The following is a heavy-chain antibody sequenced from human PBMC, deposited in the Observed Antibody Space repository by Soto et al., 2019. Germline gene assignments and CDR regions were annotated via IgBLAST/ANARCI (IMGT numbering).Heavy chain of an antibody. J-gene: IGHJ6*02. D-gene: IGHD3-10*01. CDR1: GGSVSSGSYY. CDR3: ARANYYGAGTTMDV. V-gene: IGHV4-61*01. Sequence: SETLSLTCTVSGGSVSSGSYYWSWIRQPPGEGLEWIGYVYYSGSTNYNPSLKSRVTISVDTSKNQFSLNLSSVTAADTAVYYCARANYYGAGTTMDVWGQGTTVTVSS. CDR2: VYYSGST.